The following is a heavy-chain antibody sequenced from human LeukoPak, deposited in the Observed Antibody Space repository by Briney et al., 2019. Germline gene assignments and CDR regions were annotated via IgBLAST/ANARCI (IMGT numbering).Heavy chain of an antibody. CDR1: GYTFTGYY. Sequence: ASVKVSCKASGYTFTGYYMHWVRQAPGQGLEGMGRINPNSGVTNYAQKFQGRVTMTRDTSISTAYMELSSLRSDDTAVYYCAREVDRDAFNRHFEYWGQGTLVTVSS. V-gene: IGHV1-2*06. J-gene: IGHJ4*02. CDR3: AREVDRDAFNRHFEY. CDR2: INPNSGVT. D-gene: IGHD5-24*01.